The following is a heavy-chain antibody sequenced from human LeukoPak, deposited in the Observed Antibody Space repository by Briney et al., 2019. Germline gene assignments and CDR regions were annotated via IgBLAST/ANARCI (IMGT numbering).Heavy chain of an antibody. Sequence: ASVKLSCKASGGTFSSYAISWVRQAPGQGLEWMGGIIPIFSTANYAQKFQGRVTINADKSTNTAYMELSSLRSEDTAVYSCARVATGTIHGGGEGTLVSVP. V-gene: IGHV1-69*06. CDR2: IIPIFSTA. D-gene: IGHD1-1*01. J-gene: IGHJ4*02. CDR3: ARVATGTIHG. CDR1: GGTFSSYA.